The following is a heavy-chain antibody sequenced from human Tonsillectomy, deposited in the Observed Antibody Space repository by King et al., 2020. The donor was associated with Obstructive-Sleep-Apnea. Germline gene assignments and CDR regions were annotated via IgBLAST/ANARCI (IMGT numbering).Heavy chain of an antibody. Sequence: VQLVESGGGVGQPGRSLRLSCAASGFSFSNYGMHWVRQAPGKGLEWVAVIWYDGSNRYYADSVKGRFTISRDNSKNSLYLQRNSLRAEDTAVYYCARQGGYCGGDCYPGYFDLWGRGTLVTVSA. J-gene: IGHJ2*01. V-gene: IGHV3-33*01. CDR2: IWYDGSNR. D-gene: IGHD2-21*02. CDR1: GFSFSNYG. CDR3: ARQGGYCGGDCYPGYFDL.